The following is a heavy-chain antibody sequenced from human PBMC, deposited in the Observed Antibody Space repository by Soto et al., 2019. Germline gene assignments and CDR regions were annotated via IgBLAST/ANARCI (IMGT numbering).Heavy chain of an antibody. Sequence: ASVKVSCKASGYTFTSYAMHWVRQAPGQRLEWMGWINAGNGNTKYSQKFQGRVTITRDTSASTAYMELSSLRSEDTAVYYCARDHIVAAGRYYYYYMDVWGKGTTVTVSS. CDR1: GYTFTSYA. CDR3: ARDHIVAAGRYYYYYMDV. V-gene: IGHV1-3*01. D-gene: IGHD6-13*01. CDR2: INAGNGNT. J-gene: IGHJ6*03.